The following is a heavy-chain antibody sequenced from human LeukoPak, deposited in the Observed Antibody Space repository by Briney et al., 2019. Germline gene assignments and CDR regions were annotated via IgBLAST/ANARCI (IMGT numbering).Heavy chain of an antibody. V-gene: IGHV3-21*01. D-gene: IGHD4-23*01. CDR2: INSISSYK. CDR3: ARDDYGGNAVSLAY. CDR1: GFSFSTYS. Sequence: GGSLRLSCAASGFSFSTYSMNWVRQTPGKGLEWLSYINSISSYKYYADPVKGRFTISRDNARNSLYLQMNSLRAEDTGVYYCARDDYGGNAVSLAYWGQGTLVTVSS. J-gene: IGHJ4*02.